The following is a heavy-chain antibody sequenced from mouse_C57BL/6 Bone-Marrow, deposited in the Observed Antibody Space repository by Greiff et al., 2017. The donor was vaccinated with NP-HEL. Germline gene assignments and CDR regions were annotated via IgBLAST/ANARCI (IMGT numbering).Heavy chain of an antibody. D-gene: IGHD1-1*01. V-gene: IGHV3-1*01. J-gene: IGHJ3*01. CDR2: ISYSGST. CDR3: ARDNYGRAFAY. Sequence: EVKLVESGPGMVKPSQSLSLTCTVTGYSITSGYDWHWIRHFPGNKLEWMGYISYSGSTNYNPSLKSRISITHDTSKNHFFLKLNSVTTEDTATYYCARDNYGRAFAYWGQGTLVTVSA. CDR1: GYSITSGYD.